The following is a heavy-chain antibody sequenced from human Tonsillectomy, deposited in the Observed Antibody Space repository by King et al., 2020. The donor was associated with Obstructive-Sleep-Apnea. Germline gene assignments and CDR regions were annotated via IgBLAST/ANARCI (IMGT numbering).Heavy chain of an antibody. V-gene: IGHV3-23*04. CDR1: GFTFSSYG. Sequence: VQLVESGGGLVQPGGSLRLSCAASGFTFSSYGMSWVRQAPGKGLEWLSGLSGSGDSTYYADSVKGRFTISRDNSKNTLYLQMNTLRAEDTALYYCAKAGRGGLRFYFDYWGQGTLVTVSS. D-gene: IGHD4-17*01. CDR2: LSGSGDST. CDR3: AKAGRGGLRFYFDY. J-gene: IGHJ4*02.